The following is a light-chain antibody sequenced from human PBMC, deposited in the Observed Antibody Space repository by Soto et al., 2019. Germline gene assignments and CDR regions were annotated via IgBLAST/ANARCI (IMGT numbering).Light chain of an antibody. V-gene: IGKV3-11*01. CDR3: HHRKNWPLT. CDR1: QSVSPY. Sequence: EIVLTQSPATLSLSPGERATLSCRASQSVSPYLAWYQQKTGQVPRLLIYDTSNRATGIPARFSGSGFGTNFTLTISRLEREDFAVYYCHHRKNWPLTFGQGTKVEV. J-gene: IGKJ1*01. CDR2: DTS.